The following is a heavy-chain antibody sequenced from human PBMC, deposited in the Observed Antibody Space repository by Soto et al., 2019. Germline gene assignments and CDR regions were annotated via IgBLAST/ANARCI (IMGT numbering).Heavy chain of an antibody. CDR3: ARARDYYGSGNYSNRIDF. Sequence: QVQLVQSGPEVKEPGSSVKLTCKVSGGIFNTYAISWLRQAPGQGLEWMGGIIPIFGTPNYAQRFQGSVTITADESTSTDYMELSRLRSDDTAVYYGARARDYYGSGNYSNRIDFWGQGTLVRVSS. CDR2: IIPIFGTP. J-gene: IGHJ4*02. D-gene: IGHD3-10*01. V-gene: IGHV1-69*01. CDR1: GGIFNTYA.